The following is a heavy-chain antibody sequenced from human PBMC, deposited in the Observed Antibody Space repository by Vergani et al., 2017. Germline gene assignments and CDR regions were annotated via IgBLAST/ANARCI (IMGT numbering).Heavy chain of an antibody. CDR2: INHSGST. CDR3: ARGSFLIGVYYGDSSGHSPFGY. V-gene: IGHV4-34*01. J-gene: IGHJ4*02. D-gene: IGHD3-22*01. Sequence: QVQLQQWGAGLLKPSETLSLTCAVYGGSFSGYYWSWIRQPPGKGLEWIGEINHSGSTNYNPSLKSRVTISVDTSKNQFSLKLSSVTAADTAVYYCARGSFLIGVYYGDSSGHSPFGYWGQGTLVTVSS. CDR1: GGSFSGYY.